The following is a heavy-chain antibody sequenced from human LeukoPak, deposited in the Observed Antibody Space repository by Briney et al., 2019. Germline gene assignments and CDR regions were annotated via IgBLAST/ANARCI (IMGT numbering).Heavy chain of an antibody. CDR2: ITSRGEST. V-gene: IGHV3-23*01. J-gene: IGHJ4*02. CDR3: ARDRPNYYGSDGHYYRRDGDY. Sequence: GGSLRLSCAASGFTFSIYAMRWVRQAPGKGLEWVSSITSRGESTLYVDSVKGRFTITRDNSENTLYLQMHSLRAEDTAVYYCARDRPNYYGSDGHYYRRDGDYWGRGTLVSVSP. D-gene: IGHD3-22*01. CDR1: GFTFSIYA.